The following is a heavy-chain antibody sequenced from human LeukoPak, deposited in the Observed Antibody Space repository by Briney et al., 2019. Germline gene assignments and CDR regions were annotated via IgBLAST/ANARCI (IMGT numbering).Heavy chain of an antibody. D-gene: IGHD6-13*01. CDR2: ISAYNGNT. CDR1: GYTFTGYY. CDR3: ARDRRIAAAGVFDY. Sequence: ASVKVSCKASGYTFTGYYMHWVRQAPGQGLEWMGWISAYNGNTNYAQKLQGRVTMTTDTSTSTAYMELRRLRSDDTAVYYCARDRRIAAAGVFDYWGQGTLVTASS. J-gene: IGHJ4*02. V-gene: IGHV1-18*04.